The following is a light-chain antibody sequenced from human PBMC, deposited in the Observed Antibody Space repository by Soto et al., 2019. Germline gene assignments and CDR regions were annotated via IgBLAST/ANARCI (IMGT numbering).Light chain of an antibody. CDR3: QQYGSSPRT. CDR2: GAS. V-gene: IGKV3-20*01. CDR1: QSISGSY. Sequence: EIVLTQSPVTLSLSPGERATLSCRASQSISGSYLAWYQQKPGQAPRLLIYGASSRATGFPDRFSGSGSGTDFTLTISSLEPEDFAVYYCQQYGSSPRTFGQGTKV. J-gene: IGKJ1*01.